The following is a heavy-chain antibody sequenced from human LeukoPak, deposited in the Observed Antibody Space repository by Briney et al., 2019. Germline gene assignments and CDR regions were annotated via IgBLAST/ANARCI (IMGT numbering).Heavy chain of an antibody. CDR1: GGSISSHF. D-gene: IGHD1-7*01. V-gene: IGHV4-59*08. Sequence: SETLSLTCTVSGGSISSHFWSWIRQPPGKGLEWIGYIYHSGGTNYNPSLKSRVTISVDTSKTQFSLKLSSVTAADTAVYYCARTKEYNWNYRYYFDYWGQGTLVTVSS. CDR2: IYHSGGT. CDR3: ARTKEYNWNYRYYFDY. J-gene: IGHJ4*02.